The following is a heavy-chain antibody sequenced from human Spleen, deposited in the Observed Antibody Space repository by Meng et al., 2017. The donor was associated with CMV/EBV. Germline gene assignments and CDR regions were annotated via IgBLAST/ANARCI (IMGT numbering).Heavy chain of an antibody. CDR2: SIPILGTA. V-gene: IGHV1-69*05. CDR3: ARVVYAPPRGFDL. D-gene: IGHD5/OR15-5a*01. CDR1: GETISRYA. Sequence: KASGETISRYAISWGRQAPGQGLEWMGGSIPILGTANYAQKFQGRVTMSTDESTSTAHMDLRSLKSEDTAVYYCARVVYAPPRGFDLWGQGTLVTVSS. J-gene: IGHJ5*02.